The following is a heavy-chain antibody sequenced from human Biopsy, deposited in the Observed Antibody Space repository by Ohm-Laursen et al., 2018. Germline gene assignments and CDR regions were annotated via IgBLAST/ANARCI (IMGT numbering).Heavy chain of an antibody. Sequence: SLRLSCAASGFTFSNYAMSWVRQAPGKGLEWVSVIYSGGSTYYADSVKGRSTISRDNSKNTLYLQMNSLRAEDTAVYYCARSGWPENDAFDIWGQGTMVTVSS. CDR2: IYSGGST. D-gene: IGHD6-19*01. CDR1: GFTFSNYA. V-gene: IGHV3-53*01. J-gene: IGHJ3*02. CDR3: ARSGWPENDAFDI.